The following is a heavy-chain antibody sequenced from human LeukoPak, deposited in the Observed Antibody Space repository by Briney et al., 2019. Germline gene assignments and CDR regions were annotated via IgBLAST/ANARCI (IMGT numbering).Heavy chain of an antibody. CDR2: ISWNSGFI. J-gene: IGHJ6*02. CDR3: AKDPYDILTGGMDV. Sequence: GGSLRLSCAASGFTFDDYGMHWVRQAPGKGLEWVSGISWNSGFIGYADSVKGRFTISRDNAKNSLYLQMNSLRAEDTALYYCAKDPYDILTGGMDVWGQGTTVTVSS. CDR1: GFTFDDYG. D-gene: IGHD3-9*01. V-gene: IGHV3-9*01.